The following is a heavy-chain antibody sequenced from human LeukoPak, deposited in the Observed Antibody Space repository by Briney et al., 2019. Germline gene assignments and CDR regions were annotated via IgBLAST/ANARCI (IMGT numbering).Heavy chain of an antibody. Sequence: ASVKVSCKASGYTFTSYDINWVRQATGQGLEWMGWMNPNRGNTGYAQKFQGRVTMTRNTSISTAYMELSSLRSEDTAVYYCARGLKVRRTIFGVVSANEYNWFDPWGQGTLVTVSS. CDR3: ARGLKVRRTIFGVVSANEYNWFDP. J-gene: IGHJ5*02. D-gene: IGHD3-3*01. CDR1: GYTFTSYD. CDR2: MNPNRGNT. V-gene: IGHV1-8*01.